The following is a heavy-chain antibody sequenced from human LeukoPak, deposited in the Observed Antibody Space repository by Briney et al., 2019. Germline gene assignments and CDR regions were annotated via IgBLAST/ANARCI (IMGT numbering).Heavy chain of an antibody. CDR1: GGSISSSSYY. CDR3: ARRDIVTIINT. J-gene: IGHJ4*02. CDR2: IFYSGTT. V-gene: IGHV4-39*01. D-gene: IGHD5-12*01. Sequence: PSEILSLTCTVSGGSISSSSYYWAWIRQPPGKGLEWIGSIFYSGTTFYNPSLKSRITIFVDTSKNQFSLKLNSVTAADTAVYYCARRDIVTIINTWGQGTLVTVSS.